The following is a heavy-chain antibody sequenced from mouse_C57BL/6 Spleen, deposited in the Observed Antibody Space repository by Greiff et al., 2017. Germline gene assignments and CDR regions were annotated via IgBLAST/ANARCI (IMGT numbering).Heavy chain of an antibody. V-gene: IGHV14-2*01. CDR2: IDPEDGET. Sequence: VHVKQSGAELVKPGASVKLSCTASGFNIQDYYMHWVKQRTEQGLEWIGRIDPEDGETKYAPKFQGKATITADTSSNTAYLQLSSLTSEDTAVYYCAHYYGSSPFDYWGQGTTLTVSS. CDR3: AHYYGSSPFDY. D-gene: IGHD1-1*01. CDR1: GFNIQDYY. J-gene: IGHJ2*01.